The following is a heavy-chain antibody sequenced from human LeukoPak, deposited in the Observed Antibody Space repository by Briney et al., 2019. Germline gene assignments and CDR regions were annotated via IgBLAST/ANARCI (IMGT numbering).Heavy chain of an antibody. D-gene: IGHD1-26*01. J-gene: IGHJ5*02. CDR1: GFTFSSYA. Sequence: GSLRLSCAASGFTFSSYAMSWVRQAPGKGLEWIASIYYSGSTYYNPSLKSRVTISVDTSKNQLSLKLSSLTAADTAVYYCARHEYSGSYYGLSWFDPWGQGTLVTVSS. V-gene: IGHV4-39*01. CDR3: ARHEYSGSYYGLSWFDP. CDR2: IYYSGST.